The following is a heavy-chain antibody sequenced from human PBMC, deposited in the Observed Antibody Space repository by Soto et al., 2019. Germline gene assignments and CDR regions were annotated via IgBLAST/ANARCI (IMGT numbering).Heavy chain of an antibody. CDR1: GGSFIGYY. CDR3: ARAHPLCSGGSCYCTSRAVRRVDGCDN. V-gene: IGHV4-34*01. Sequence: QVQLQQWGAGLLKPSETLSLTCAVYGGSFIGYYWSWIRQPPGKGLEWIGEINHSGSTNYNPSLKIRVTISIVTSKNLFSLKLQSATAANTAVYDGARAHPLCSGGSCYCTSRAVRRVDGCDNWGQATMVTVSS. CDR2: INHSGST. J-gene: IGHJ3*02. D-gene: IGHD2-15*01.